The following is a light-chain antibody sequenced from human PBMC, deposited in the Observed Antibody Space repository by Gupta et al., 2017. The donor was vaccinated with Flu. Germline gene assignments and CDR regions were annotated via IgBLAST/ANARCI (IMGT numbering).Light chain of an antibody. CDR3: QAWDSSTAGV. Sequence: SSELTQPPSGCVSPGQSASITCSGDKLGDKYACWYQQKPGQSPVLVIYQDSKRPSGIPERFSGSNSGNTATLTISGTQAMDEADYYCQAWDSSTAGVFGGGTKLTVL. CDR1: KLGDKY. J-gene: IGLJ2*01. CDR2: QDS. V-gene: IGLV3-1*01.